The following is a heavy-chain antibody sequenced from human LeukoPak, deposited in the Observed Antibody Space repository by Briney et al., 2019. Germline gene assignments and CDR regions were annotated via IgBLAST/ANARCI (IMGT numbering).Heavy chain of an antibody. CDR2: IASDSSLR. V-gene: IGHV3-48*02. CDR3: ARDPAPYDSYFDY. D-gene: IGHD5-12*01. Sequence: PGGSLRLSCAASGFTFSSYSMNWVRQAPGKGLEWVSYIASDSSLRYYADSVKGRFTISRDNAKNSVYLQMNSLRDEDTAVYYCARDPAPYDSYFDYWGQGSLVAVSS. J-gene: IGHJ4*02. CDR1: GFTFSSYS.